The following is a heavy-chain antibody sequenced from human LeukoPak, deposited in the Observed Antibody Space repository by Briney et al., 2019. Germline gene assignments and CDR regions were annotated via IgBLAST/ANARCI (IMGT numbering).Heavy chain of an antibody. CDR1: GFTFSSYG. CDR3: AKDRGMGSSSVSY. D-gene: IGHD6-6*01. J-gene: IGHJ4*02. CDR2: IWYDGSNK. Sequence: PGRSLRLSCAASGFTFSSYGMHWVRQAPGKGLEWVAVIWYDGSNKYYADSVKGRFTISRDNSKNTLYLQMNSLRAEDTAVYYCAKDRGMGSSSVSYWGQGTLVTVSS. V-gene: IGHV3-33*06.